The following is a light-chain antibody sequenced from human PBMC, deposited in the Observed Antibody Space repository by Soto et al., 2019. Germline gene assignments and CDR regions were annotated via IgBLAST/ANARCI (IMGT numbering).Light chain of an antibody. CDR2: GAS. CDR1: QSVSSN. V-gene: IGKV3-15*01. Sequence: EIVMTQSPATLSVSPGERATLSCRASQSVSSNLAWYQQKPGQAPRLLIYGASTRATGIPARFSGSGSGTEFTPTISSLQSEDVAVYYCQQYNNWPLTFGPGTKVDIK. CDR3: QQYNNWPLT. J-gene: IGKJ3*01.